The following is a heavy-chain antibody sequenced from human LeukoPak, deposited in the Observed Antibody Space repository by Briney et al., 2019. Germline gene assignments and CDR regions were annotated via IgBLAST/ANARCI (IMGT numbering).Heavy chain of an antibody. CDR3: AKEQQLPLYYYYGMDV. Sequence: PGGSLRLSYAASGFTFSSYGMHWVRQAPGKGLEWVAVISYDGSNKYYADSVKGRFTISRDNSKNTLYLQMNSLRAEDTAVYYCAKEQQLPLYYYYGMDVWGQGTTVTVSS. J-gene: IGHJ6*02. V-gene: IGHV3-30*18. CDR2: ISYDGSNK. D-gene: IGHD6-13*01. CDR1: GFTFSSYG.